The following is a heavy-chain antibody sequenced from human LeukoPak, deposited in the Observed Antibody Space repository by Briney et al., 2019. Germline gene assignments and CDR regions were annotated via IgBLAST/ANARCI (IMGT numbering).Heavy chain of an antibody. Sequence: GGSVSLFCAASGFTISNYYMRWVRQAPGKGLVWDSVIYTGGNTYHTDAVKGRFSISRHNSKNTLYLQMNNLRAEDTAVYYCARGGPATTIDYWGRGTLVTVSS. CDR2: IYTGGNT. CDR3: ARGGPATTIDY. J-gene: IGHJ4*02. D-gene: IGHD1-1*01. CDR1: GFTISNYY. V-gene: IGHV3-53*04.